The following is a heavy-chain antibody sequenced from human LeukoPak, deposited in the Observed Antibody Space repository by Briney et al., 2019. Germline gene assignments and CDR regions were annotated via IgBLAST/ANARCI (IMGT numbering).Heavy chain of an antibody. V-gene: IGHV3-43*02. CDR1: GLTFDDYA. J-gene: IGHJ4*02. CDR2: LSGDGGST. Sequence: PGGSPRLSCAASGLTFDDYAMHWVRQAPGKGVEGVSLLSGDGGSTYYADSVKGRFTISRDNSQNSLYLQINSLRTEDTALYYCAKAKSRIAAAYYFDYWGQGTLVTVSS. D-gene: IGHD6-13*01. CDR3: AKAKSRIAAAYYFDY.